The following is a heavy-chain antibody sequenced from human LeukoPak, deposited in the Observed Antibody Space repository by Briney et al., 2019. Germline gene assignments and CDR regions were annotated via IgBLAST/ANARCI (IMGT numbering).Heavy chain of an antibody. CDR3: ARSKYFFDY. CDR1: SGSIISDY. Sequence: PSETLSLTCTVSSGSIISDYWSWLRQPPGKGLEWIGYIYYSGTTNYNPSLKSRVTMSVDTSNKLFSLKLSSVTAADTAVYYCARSKYFFDYWGQGALVTVSS. D-gene: IGHD2/OR15-2a*01. V-gene: IGHV4-59*01. J-gene: IGHJ4*02. CDR2: IYYSGTT.